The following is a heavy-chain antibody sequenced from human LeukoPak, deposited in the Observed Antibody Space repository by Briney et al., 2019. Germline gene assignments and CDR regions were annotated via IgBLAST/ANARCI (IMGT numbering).Heavy chain of an antibody. D-gene: IGHD4-11*01. Sequence: ASVKVSCKASGYTFTSYGISCVRQAPGQGLEWMGWINPNSGGTNYAQKFQGRVTMTRDTSISTAYMELSRLRSDDTAVYYCARALRNDYSNYYYYYMDVWGKGNTVTVSS. J-gene: IGHJ6*03. CDR2: INPNSGGT. CDR1: GYTFTSYG. V-gene: IGHV1-2*02. CDR3: ARALRNDYSNYYYYYMDV.